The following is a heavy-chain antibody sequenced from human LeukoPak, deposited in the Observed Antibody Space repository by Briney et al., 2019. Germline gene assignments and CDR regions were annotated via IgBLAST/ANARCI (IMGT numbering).Heavy chain of an antibody. CDR2: INTNTGNP. J-gene: IGHJ6*03. V-gene: IGHV7-4-1*02. Sequence: ASVKVSCKASGYTFTSYAMNWVRQAPGQGLEWMGWINTNTGNPTYAQGFTGRFVFSLDTSVSTAYLQISSLKAEDTAVYYCARDPSTQGYYDSSGYYYGYYYYYMDVWGKGTTVTVSS. D-gene: IGHD3-22*01. CDR1: GYTFTSYA. CDR3: ARDPSTQGYYDSSGYYYGYYYYYMDV.